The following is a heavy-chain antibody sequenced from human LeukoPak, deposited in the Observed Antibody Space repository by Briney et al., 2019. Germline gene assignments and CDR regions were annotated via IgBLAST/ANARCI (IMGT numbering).Heavy chain of an antibody. Sequence: PSETLSLTCAVYGGSFSGYYWSWIRQPPGKGLEWIGEINHSGSTNYNPSLKSRVTISVDTSKNQFSLKLSSVTAADTAVYYCARGGGYGDYWGQGTLVTVSS. D-gene: IGHD6-19*01. J-gene: IGHJ4*02. V-gene: IGHV4-34*01. CDR3: ARGGGYGDY. CDR1: GGSFSGYY. CDR2: INHSGST.